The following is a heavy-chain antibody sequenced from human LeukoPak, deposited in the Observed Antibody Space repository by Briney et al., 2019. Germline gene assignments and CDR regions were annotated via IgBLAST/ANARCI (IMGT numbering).Heavy chain of an antibody. CDR2: ISYDGSNK. V-gene: IGHV3-30*03. CDR1: GFTFSSYG. J-gene: IGHJ4*02. Sequence: GGSLRLSCAASGFTFSSYGMHWVRQAPGKGLEWVAVISYDGSNKYYADSVKGRFTISGDNSKNTLYLQMNSLRAEDTAVYYCATTDFDYWGQGTLVTVSS. D-gene: IGHD4-11*01. CDR3: ATTDFDY.